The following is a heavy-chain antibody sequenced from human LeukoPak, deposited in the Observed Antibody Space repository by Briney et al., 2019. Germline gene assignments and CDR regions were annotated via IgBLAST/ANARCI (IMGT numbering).Heavy chain of an antibody. CDR1: GFTFSSYE. V-gene: IGHV3-48*03. CDR3: ARGGKWSTYYYYYMDV. D-gene: IGHD2-15*01. J-gene: IGHJ6*03. CDR2: ISSSGSTI. Sequence: GGSLRLSCAASGFTFSSYEMNWVRQAPGKGLEWVSYISSSGSTIYYADSVKGRFTISRDNAKNSLYLQMNSLRAEDTAVYYCARGGKWSTYYYYYMDVWGKGTTVTVSS.